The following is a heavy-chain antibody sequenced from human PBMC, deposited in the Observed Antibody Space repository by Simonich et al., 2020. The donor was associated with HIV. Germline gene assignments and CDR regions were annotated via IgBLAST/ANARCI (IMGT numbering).Heavy chain of an antibody. CDR1: GFTFDDYA. CDR3: AKDKGAYYGSGSPVY. V-gene: IGHV3-9*01. J-gene: IGHJ4*02. CDR2: ISWNSGSI. Sequence: EVQLVESGGGLVQPGRSLRLSCAASGFTFDDYAMHWVWQAPGKGLEWVSGISWNSGSIGYADSVKGRFTISRDNAKNSLYLQMNSLRAEDTALYYCAKDKGAYYGSGSPVYWGQGTLVTVSS. D-gene: IGHD3-10*01.